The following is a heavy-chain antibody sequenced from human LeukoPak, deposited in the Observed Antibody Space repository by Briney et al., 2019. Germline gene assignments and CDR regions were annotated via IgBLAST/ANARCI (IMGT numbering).Heavy chain of an antibody. J-gene: IGHJ5*02. V-gene: IGHV3-21*04. CDR3: AKKYSTGLDP. CDR2: ISSSSSYI. Sequence: PGGSLRLSCAASGFTFSSYTMNWVRQAPGKGLEWVSSISSSSSYIYYADSVKGRFTISRDNAKNSLFLQMNSLRAEDTALYYCAKKYSTGLDPWGQGTLVTVSS. D-gene: IGHD1-26*01. CDR1: GFTFSSYT.